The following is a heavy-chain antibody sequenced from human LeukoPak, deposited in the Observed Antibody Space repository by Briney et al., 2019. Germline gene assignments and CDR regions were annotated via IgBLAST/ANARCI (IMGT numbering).Heavy chain of an antibody. J-gene: IGHJ4*02. Sequence: GASVKVSCKASGGTFSSYAISWVRQAPGQGLEWMGGIIPILGIANYAQKFQGRVTITADKSTSTAYMELSSLRSEDTAVYYCAEDRPGIAVAVSLDYWGQGTLVTVSS. D-gene: IGHD6-19*01. CDR2: IIPILGIA. CDR1: GGTFSSYA. CDR3: AEDRPGIAVAVSLDY. V-gene: IGHV1-69*10.